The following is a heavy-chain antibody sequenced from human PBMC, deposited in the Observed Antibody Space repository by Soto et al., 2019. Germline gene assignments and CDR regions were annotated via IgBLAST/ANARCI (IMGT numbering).Heavy chain of an antibody. D-gene: IGHD2-21*02. V-gene: IGHV3-30-3*02. CDR2: ISFDGGDE. CDR3: VKFCGGDCYNY. J-gene: IGHJ4*02. CDR1: GFDFSNHA. Sequence: QVQLVESGGGVGQPGRSLRLSCAASGFDFSNHAMHWVRQPPGKAPEWLATISFDGGDEFYADSVKGRFTISRDNSKSTLSLHMNSLRAEDTAVYYCVKFCGGDCYNYCGQGTLVTVSS.